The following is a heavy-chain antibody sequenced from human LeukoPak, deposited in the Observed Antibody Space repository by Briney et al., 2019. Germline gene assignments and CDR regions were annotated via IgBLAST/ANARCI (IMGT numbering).Heavy chain of an antibody. CDR1: GFIFSDYY. Sequence: GGSLRLSCAASGFIFSDYYMSWIRQAPGKGLEWVSYISGSSDTVHYADSVKGRFIISRDNAKNSLYLQMNSLRAEDTAVYYCARDYDVLSGYHHYFDYWGQGTLVTVSS. D-gene: IGHD3-3*01. V-gene: IGHV3-11*01. J-gene: IGHJ4*02. CDR3: ARDYDVLSGYHHYFDY. CDR2: ISGSSDTV.